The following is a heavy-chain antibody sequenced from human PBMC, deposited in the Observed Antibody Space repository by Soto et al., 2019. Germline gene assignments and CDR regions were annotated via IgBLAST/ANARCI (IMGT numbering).Heavy chain of an antibody. D-gene: IGHD2-2*01. V-gene: IGHV5-51*01. CDR1: GYRFTSYW. CDR2: IYPGDSDT. CDR3: ARSVPAAMNYYYGMDV. Sequence: GESLKISCKGSGYRFTSYWIGWVRQMSGKGLEWMGIIYPGDSDTRYSPSFQGQVTISADKSISTAYLQWSSLKASDTAMYYCARSVPAAMNYYYGMDVWGQGTTVTVSS. J-gene: IGHJ6*02.